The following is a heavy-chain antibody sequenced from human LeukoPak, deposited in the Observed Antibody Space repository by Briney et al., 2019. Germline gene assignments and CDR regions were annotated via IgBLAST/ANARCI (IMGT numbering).Heavy chain of an antibody. CDR2: INSDGSST. J-gene: IGHJ4*02. CDR3: ARDRAYWGYFDY. D-gene: IGHD7-27*01. CDR1: GFTFSSYW. Sequence: GGSLRLSCAASGFTFSSYWMHWVRQAPGKGLVWVSRINSDGSSTSYADSVKGRFTIPRDNAKNTLYLQMNSLRAEDTAVYYCARDRAYWGYFDYWGQGTLVTVSS. V-gene: IGHV3-74*01.